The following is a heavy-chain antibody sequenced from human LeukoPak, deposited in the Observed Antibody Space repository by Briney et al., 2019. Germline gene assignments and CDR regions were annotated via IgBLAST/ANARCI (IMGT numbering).Heavy chain of an antibody. CDR2: IYHSGNT. V-gene: IGHV4-4*02. J-gene: IGHJ6*03. Sequence: PSGTLSLTCAVSGGSISSSNWWSWVRQPPGKGLEWIGEIYHSGNTNYNPSLKSRVTMSVDKSKNQFSLKLSSVTAADTAVYYCARWSGSVTARNYYYYMDVWGEGTTVTVSS. D-gene: IGHD6-6*01. CDR1: GGSISSSNW. CDR3: ARWSGSVTARNYYYYMDV.